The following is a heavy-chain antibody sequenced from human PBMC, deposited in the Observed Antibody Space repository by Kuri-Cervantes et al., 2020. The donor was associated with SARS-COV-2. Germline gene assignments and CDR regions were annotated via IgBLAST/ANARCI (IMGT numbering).Heavy chain of an antibody. CDR2: ISSSGSTI. Sequence: GESLKISCAASGFTFRSYEMNWVRQAPGKGLEWVSYISSSGSTIYYADSVKGRFTISRDNAKNSLYLQMNSLRAEDTAVYYCVRDGDHWNFDYWGQGTLVTVSS. CDR3: VRDGDHWNFDY. D-gene: IGHD1-1*01. J-gene: IGHJ4*02. V-gene: IGHV3-48*03. CDR1: GFTFRSYE.